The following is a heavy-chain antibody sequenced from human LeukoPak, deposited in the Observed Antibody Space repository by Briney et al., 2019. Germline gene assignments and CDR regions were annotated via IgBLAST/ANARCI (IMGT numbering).Heavy chain of an antibody. D-gene: IGHD4-17*01. Sequence: SETLSLTCSVSGGSISSYYWSWIRQPPGKGLEWIGYIYYSGSTNYNPSLKSRVTISVDTSKNQFSLKPSSVTAADTAVYYCARSEGTVTTHWGQGTLVTVSS. CDR1: GGSISSYY. CDR2: IYYSGST. J-gene: IGHJ4*02. CDR3: ARSEGTVTTH. V-gene: IGHV4-59*01.